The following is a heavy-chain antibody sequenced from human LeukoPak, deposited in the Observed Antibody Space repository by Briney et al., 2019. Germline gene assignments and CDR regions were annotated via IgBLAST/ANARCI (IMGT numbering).Heavy chain of an antibody. D-gene: IGHD5-18*01. Sequence: PSETLSLTCTVSGGSISSYYWSWIRQPAGKGLEWIGRIYTSGSTNYNPSLKSRVTMSVDTSKNQFSLKLSSVTAADTAVYYCARGRSLYVDTAMVSVNWGQGTLVTVSS. CDR3: ARGRSLYVDTAMVSVN. J-gene: IGHJ4*02. V-gene: IGHV4-4*07. CDR1: GGSISSYY. CDR2: IYTSGST.